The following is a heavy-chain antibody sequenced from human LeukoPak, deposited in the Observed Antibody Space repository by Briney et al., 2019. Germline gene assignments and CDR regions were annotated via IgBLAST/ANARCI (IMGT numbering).Heavy chain of an antibody. D-gene: IGHD3-10*01. CDR1: GGSISGYY. Sequence: PSETLPLTCTVSGGSISGYYWSWIRQPAGKGLDWIGRIFTSGSTNYNPSLKSRVTISADKSKKQFSLKLSSVTAADTAVYYCAREGSGSYLGFYYYMDVWGKGTTVTVSS. J-gene: IGHJ6*03. CDR2: IFTSGST. CDR3: AREGSGSYLGFYYYMDV. V-gene: IGHV4-4*07.